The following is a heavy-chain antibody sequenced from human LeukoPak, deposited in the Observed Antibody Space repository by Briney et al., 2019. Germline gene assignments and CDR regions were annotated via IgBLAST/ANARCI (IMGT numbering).Heavy chain of an antibody. V-gene: IGHV4-31*03. J-gene: IGHJ4*02. CDR1: GGSISNGGYY. CDR3: ARARPFSSRDLDY. CDR2: IYYSGST. Sequence: SETLSLTCTVSGGSISNGGYYWSWIRQHPGMGLEWIGYIYYSGSTYYNPSLKSRVIISIDTSKNQFSLNLSSVTAADTAVYYSARARPFSSRDLDYWGQGTLVTVSS.